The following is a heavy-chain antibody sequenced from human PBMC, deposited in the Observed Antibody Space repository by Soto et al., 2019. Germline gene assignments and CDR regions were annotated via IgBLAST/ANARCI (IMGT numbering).Heavy chain of an antibody. J-gene: IGHJ4*02. CDR3: ARDNDRNSRYSQFDS. D-gene: IGHD3-22*01. Sequence: QVQLVESGGGVVQPGSSLRLSCAASGFSFSVYGFHWVRQAPGKGLEWVAVTWHHGNDEYYADSVKGRFTVSRDSSKNTVYLQMHSLRAEDTAVYYCARDNDRNSRYSQFDSWGQGTLVTVSS. V-gene: IGHV3-33*01. CDR2: TWHHGNDE. CDR1: GFSFSVYG.